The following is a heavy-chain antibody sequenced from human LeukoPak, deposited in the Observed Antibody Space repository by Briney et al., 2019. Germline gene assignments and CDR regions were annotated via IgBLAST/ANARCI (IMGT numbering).Heavy chain of an antibody. D-gene: IGHD6-19*01. CDR3: ARLSPPWLVQDWYFDL. Sequence: SETLSLTRTVSGGSISSRNYYWSWIRQPAGKGLEWIGRIYTVGNTYYNPSVKSRVTISMDTSKNQFSLRLSSVTAADTAVYYCARLSPPWLVQDWYFDLWGRGTLVTVSS. J-gene: IGHJ2*01. CDR2: IYTVGNT. V-gene: IGHV4-61*02. CDR1: GGSISSRNYY.